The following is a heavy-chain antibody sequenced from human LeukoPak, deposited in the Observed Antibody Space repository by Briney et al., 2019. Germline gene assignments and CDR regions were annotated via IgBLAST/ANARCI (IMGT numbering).Heavy chain of an antibody. CDR2: IYHSGST. Sequence: PSQTLSLTCAVSGGSISSGGYSWSWIRQPPGKGLEWIGYIYHSGSTYYNPSLKSRVTISVDRSKNQFSLKLSSVTAADTAVYYCARGAYSSGWYYFDYWGQGTLVTVSS. CDR3: ARGAYSSGWYYFDY. CDR1: GGSISSGGYS. D-gene: IGHD6-19*01. V-gene: IGHV4-30-2*01. J-gene: IGHJ4*02.